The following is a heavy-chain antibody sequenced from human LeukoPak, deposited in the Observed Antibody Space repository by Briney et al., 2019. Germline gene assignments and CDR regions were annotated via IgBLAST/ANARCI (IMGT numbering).Heavy chain of an antibody. CDR1: GGSISSGGYY. CDR3: ARARDYGDYVDY. V-gene: IGHV4-31*03. CDR2: IYYSGST. J-gene: IGHJ4*02. D-gene: IGHD4-17*01. Sequence: KPSETLSLTCSVSGGSISSGGYYWSWIRQHPGKGLEWIGYIYYSGSTYYNPSLKSRVTISVDTSKNQFSLKLSSVTAADTAVYYCARARDYGDYVDYWGQGTLVTVSS.